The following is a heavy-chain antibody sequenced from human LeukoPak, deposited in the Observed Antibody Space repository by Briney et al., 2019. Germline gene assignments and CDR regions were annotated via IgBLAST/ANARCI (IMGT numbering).Heavy chain of an antibody. D-gene: IGHD6-19*01. CDR3: ARDFGQWLVLNYFDY. CDR1: GYTFTGYY. Sequence: GASVKVSCKASGYTFTGYYTHWVRQAPGQGLEWMGWINPNSGGTNYAQKFQGRVTMTRDTSISTAYMELSRLRSDDTAVYYCARDFGQWLVLNYFDYWGQGTLVTVSS. J-gene: IGHJ4*02. V-gene: IGHV1-2*02. CDR2: INPNSGGT.